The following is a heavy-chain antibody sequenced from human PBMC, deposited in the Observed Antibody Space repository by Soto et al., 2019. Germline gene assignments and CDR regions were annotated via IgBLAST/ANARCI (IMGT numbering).Heavy chain of an antibody. J-gene: IGHJ3*02. CDR2: ISSGDNT. Sequence: VGSLRLSCAASGFTVSGNYMSWVRQAPGKGLEWVSVISSGDNTYYADSVKGRFTISRDNSKNTLYLQMNSLRAEDTAVYYCAREFGEAVAGTGAFDIWGQGTMVTVSS. D-gene: IGHD6-19*01. CDR1: GFTVSGNY. V-gene: IGHV3-53*01. CDR3: AREFGEAVAGTGAFDI.